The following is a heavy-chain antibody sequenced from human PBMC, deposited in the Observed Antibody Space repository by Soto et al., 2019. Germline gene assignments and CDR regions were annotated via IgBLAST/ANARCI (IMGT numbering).Heavy chain of an antibody. Sequence: QVQLQESGPGLVKPSQTLSVTCTVSGGSVSSDDYSWSWIRQHPGKGLEWIGYIRDSGSTYYNPSLGGRVTLSVDTSKNQSSLRLRSVTAADTAVYYCARAMANYFDYWGQGTLVTASS. V-gene: IGHV4-31*03. D-gene: IGHD2-8*01. CDR1: GGSVSSDDYS. J-gene: IGHJ4*02. CDR3: ARAMANYFDY. CDR2: IRDSGST.